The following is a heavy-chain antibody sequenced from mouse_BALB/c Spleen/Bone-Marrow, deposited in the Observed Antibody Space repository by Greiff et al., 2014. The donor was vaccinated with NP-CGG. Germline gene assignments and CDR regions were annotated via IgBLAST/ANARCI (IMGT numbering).Heavy chain of an antibody. CDR1: GFNVKDTY. D-gene: IGHD1-2*01. CDR3: TREGQYYGSDALDD. V-gene: IGHV14-3*02. CDR2: IDPANGST. J-gene: IGHJ4*01. Sequence: EVQLQQSGAELVKPGASVKLSCTASGFNVKDTYMQWVKQRPEQGLEWIGRIDPANGSTKYDPTFQGKATITADTSSNTAYLQLSGLTSEDTAVYYCTREGQYYGSDALDDWGQGTSVTVSS.